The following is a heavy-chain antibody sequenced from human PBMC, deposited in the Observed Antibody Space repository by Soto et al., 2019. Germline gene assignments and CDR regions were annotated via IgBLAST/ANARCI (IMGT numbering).Heavy chain of an antibody. CDR2: IIPIFGTA. D-gene: IGHD2-21*01. CDR3: ARDRLFTIPFYYSYGMDV. V-gene: IGHV1-69*13. CDR1: GGTFSSYA. Sequence: SVKVSCKASGGTFSSYAISWVRQAPGQGLEWMGGIIPIFGTANYAQKFQGRVTITADESTSTAYMELSSLRSEDTAVYYCARDRLFTIPFYYSYGMDVWGQGTTVTVSS. J-gene: IGHJ6*02.